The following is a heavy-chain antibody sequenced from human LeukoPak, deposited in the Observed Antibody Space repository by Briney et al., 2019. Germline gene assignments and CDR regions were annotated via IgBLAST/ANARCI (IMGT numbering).Heavy chain of an antibody. CDR2: LIGSSGST. Sequence: GGSLRLSCAASGFTSTNYAMNWVRQAPGKGLEWVSVLIGSSGSTDYADSVKGRFTISRDISKNTLFLQMNSLRAEDTAMYYCAKGAYDYIEIAYFDSWGRGTLVTVSS. J-gene: IGHJ4*02. D-gene: IGHD5-12*01. CDR1: GFTSTNYA. CDR3: AKGAYDYIEIAYFDS. V-gene: IGHV3-23*01.